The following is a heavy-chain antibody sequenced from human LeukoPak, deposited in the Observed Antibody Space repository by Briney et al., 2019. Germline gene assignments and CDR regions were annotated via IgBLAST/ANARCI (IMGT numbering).Heavy chain of an antibody. Sequence: ASVKVSCKASGYTFTSYDINWVRQATGQGLEWMGWMNPNSGNTGYAQKFQGRVTMTRNTSISTAYMELGSLRSEDTAVYYCARGGADPFGVVIRDYWGQGTLVTVSS. CDR3: ARGGADPFGVVIRDY. D-gene: IGHD3-3*01. CDR1: GYTFTSYD. CDR2: MNPNSGNT. J-gene: IGHJ4*02. V-gene: IGHV1-8*01.